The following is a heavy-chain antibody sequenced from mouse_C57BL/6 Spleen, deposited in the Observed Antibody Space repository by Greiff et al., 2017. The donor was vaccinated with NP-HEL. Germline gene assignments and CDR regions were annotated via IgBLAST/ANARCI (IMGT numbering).Heavy chain of an antibody. D-gene: IGHD2-4*01. CDR2: IRNKANGYTT. CDR3: VKRGLYDYAWFAY. J-gene: IGHJ3*01. CDR1: GFTFTDYY. Sequence: EVNVVESGGGLVQPGASLRLSCAASGFTFTDYYMSWVRQPPGKAPEWLALIRNKANGYTTEYTASVKGRFTISRDNSQNILYLQMNTLRAEDSATYYCVKRGLYDYAWFAYWGQGTLVTVSA. V-gene: IGHV7-4*01.